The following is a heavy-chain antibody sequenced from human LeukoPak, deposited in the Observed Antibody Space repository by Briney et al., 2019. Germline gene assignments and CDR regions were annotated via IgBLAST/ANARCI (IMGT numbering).Heavy chain of an antibody. CDR2: ISNSGSII. CDR1: GFTFSDFY. V-gene: IGHV3-11*01. D-gene: IGHD3-3*01. CDR3: ARETIFGLSRYFDL. Sequence: GGSLRLSCAASGFTFSDFYMSWIRQSPGKGLEWISYISNSGSIISYADSVKGRFTISRDHAKNSLFLQMNSLRAEDTAVYYCARETIFGLSRYFDLWGRSTLVTVSS. J-gene: IGHJ2*01.